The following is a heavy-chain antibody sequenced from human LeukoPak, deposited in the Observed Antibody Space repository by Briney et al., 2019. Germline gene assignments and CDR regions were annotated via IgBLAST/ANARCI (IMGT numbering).Heavy chain of an antibody. CDR1: GGSISRYY. CDR3: ARAPGYSSSSVFYFDY. CDR2: IYYSGST. V-gene: IGHV4-59*01. Sequence: SETLSLTCTVSGGSISRYYWNWVRQPPGKGLEWIGYIYYSGSTDYNPSPKSRVSISLDTSKSQFSLKLSSVTPADTAVYYCARAPGYSSSSVFYFDYWGQGTLVTVSS. J-gene: IGHJ4*02. D-gene: IGHD6-6*01.